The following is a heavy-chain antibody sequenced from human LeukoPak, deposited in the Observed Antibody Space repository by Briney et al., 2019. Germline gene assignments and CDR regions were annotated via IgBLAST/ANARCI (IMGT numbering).Heavy chain of an antibody. V-gene: IGHV3-48*03. CDR2: ISTSSRTT. J-gene: IGHJ5*02. Sequence: GGSLRLSCAASGFTFSTYEMNWVRQAPGKGLEWVSYISTSSRTTYYADSVKGRFTISRDNAKNSLYLQMNSLRAEDTAVYYCARESPDYGDYFVGPFDPWGQGTLVTVSS. CDR1: GFTFSTYE. D-gene: IGHD4-17*01. CDR3: ARESPDYGDYFVGPFDP.